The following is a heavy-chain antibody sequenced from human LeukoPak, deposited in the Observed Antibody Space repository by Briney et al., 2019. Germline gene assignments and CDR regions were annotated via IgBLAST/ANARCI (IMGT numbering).Heavy chain of an antibody. CDR2: IDYSGST. CDR1: GGSISSYY. V-gene: IGHV4-59*01. D-gene: IGHD3-3*01. CDR3: ARVARLPGTVGSNYDSWSGYNYYFDY. Sequence: SETLSLTCNVSGGSISSYYWSWIRQPPGKGLEWIGYIDYSGSTNYNPSLKSRVTISVDTSKNQFSLKLSSVTAADTAVYYCARVARLPGTVGSNYDSWSGYNYYFDYWGQGTLVTVSS. J-gene: IGHJ4*02.